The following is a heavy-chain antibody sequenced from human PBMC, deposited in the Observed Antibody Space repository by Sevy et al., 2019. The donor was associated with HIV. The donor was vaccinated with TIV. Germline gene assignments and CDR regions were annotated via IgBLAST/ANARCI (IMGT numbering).Heavy chain of an antibody. CDR1: GFTFSNAW. V-gene: IGHV3-15*01. CDR2: IKSKTDGGTT. Sequence: GESLKISCAASGFTFSNAWMSWVRQAPGKGLEWVGRIKSKTDGGTTDYAAPVKGRFTISRDDSKNTLYLQMNSLKTEDTAVYYCSTWGYNTSTGTTRLFDYWGQGTLVTVSS. J-gene: IGHJ4*02. CDR3: STWGYNTSTGTTRLFDY. D-gene: IGHD1-1*01.